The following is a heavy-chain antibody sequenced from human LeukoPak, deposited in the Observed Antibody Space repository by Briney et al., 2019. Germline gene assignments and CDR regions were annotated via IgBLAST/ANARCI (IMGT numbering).Heavy chain of an antibody. CDR2: INPNSGGT. CDR3: ARVRSSGSYHDY. CDR1: GYTFTGYY. V-gene: IGHV1-2*06. J-gene: IGHJ4*02. Sequence: ASVKVSCKASGYTFTGYYMHWVRQAPGQGLEWMGRINPNSGGTNYAQKFQGRVTMTRDTSISTAYMELSRLRSDDTAVYYCARVRSSGSYHDYWGQGTLVTVFS. D-gene: IGHD1-26*01.